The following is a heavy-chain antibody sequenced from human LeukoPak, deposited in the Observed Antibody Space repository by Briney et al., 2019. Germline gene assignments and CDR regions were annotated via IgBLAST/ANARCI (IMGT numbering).Heavy chain of an antibody. CDR1: GFXFSSYS. V-gene: IGHV3-7*04. J-gene: IGHJ4*02. CDR3: ARGLRTAAGLDY. D-gene: IGHD6-13*01. CDR2: INEDGSEK. Sequence: GGSLRLSCAASGFXFSSYSMNWVRQAPGKGLEWLANINEDGSEKHYVDSVEGRFTVSRDNGENSVFLQMNSLKVEDAAVYYCARGLRTAAGLDYWGQGTLVIASS.